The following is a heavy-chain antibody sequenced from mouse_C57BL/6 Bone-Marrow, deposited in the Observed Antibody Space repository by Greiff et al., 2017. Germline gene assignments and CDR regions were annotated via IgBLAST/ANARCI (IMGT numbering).Heavy chain of an antibody. V-gene: IGHV1-64*01. Sequence: QVQLQKPGAELVKPGASVKLSCKASGYTFTSDWKHWVKQRPRQGHEWIGVILTNSGRTNYNEKFKSKSTLTVDKSYSTAYMKLSSLTSEASAVYCSTRKELSYWGRDTLVTVSA. CDR2: ILTNSGRT. CDR1: GYTFTSDW. J-gene: IGHJ3*01. CDR3: TRKELSY.